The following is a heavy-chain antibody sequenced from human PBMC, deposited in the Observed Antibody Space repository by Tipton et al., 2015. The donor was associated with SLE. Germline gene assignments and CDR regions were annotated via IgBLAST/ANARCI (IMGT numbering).Heavy chain of an antibody. V-gene: IGHV4-59*01. D-gene: IGHD5-12*01. CDR2: IYYSGST. CDR1: GGSISSYY. Sequence: TLSLTCTVSGGSISSYYWSWIRQPPGKGLEWIGYIYYSGSTNYNPSLKSRVTISVDTSKNQFSLKLSSMTAADTAVYYCASSKRGPGYGGYFDYWGQGTLVTVSS. J-gene: IGHJ4*02. CDR3: ASSKRGPGYGGYFDY.